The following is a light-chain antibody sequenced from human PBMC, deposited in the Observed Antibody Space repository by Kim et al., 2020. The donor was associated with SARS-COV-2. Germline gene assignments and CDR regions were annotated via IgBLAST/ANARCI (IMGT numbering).Light chain of an antibody. J-gene: IGLJ2*01. CDR1: NIGSKS. Sequence: PGKTATISCGGNNIGSKSVPWYQQKPGQAPVLVIYYDSDRPSGIPERFSGSNSGNTATLTISRVEAGDEADYYCQVWDSSSDHVVFGGGTQLTVL. V-gene: IGLV3-21*04. CDR3: QVWDSSSDHVV. CDR2: YDS.